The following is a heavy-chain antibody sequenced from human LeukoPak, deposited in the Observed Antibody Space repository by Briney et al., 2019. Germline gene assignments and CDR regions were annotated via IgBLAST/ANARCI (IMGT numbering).Heavy chain of an antibody. J-gene: IGHJ4*02. V-gene: IGHV1-2*02. CDR2: INPNSGGT. CDR3: ATYCGGDCYSFDY. D-gene: IGHD2-21*02. CDR1: GGTFSSYA. Sequence: EASVKVSCKASGGTFSSYAISWVRQAPGQGLEWMGWINPNSGGTNYAQKFQGRVTMTRDTSISTAYMELSRLRSDDTAVYYCATYCGGDCYSFDYWGQGTLVTVSS.